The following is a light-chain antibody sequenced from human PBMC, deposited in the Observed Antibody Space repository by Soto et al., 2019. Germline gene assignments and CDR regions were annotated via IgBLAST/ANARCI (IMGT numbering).Light chain of an antibody. CDR3: SSLYSFSTRV. V-gene: IGLV2-14*01. CDR1: SSDVGGYNY. J-gene: IGLJ1*01. CDR2: EVS. Sequence: QSVLTQPASVSGSPGQSIAISCTGTSSDVGGYNYVSWYQQHPGKAPKLMIHEVSNRPSGVSDRFSGSKSGNTASLTISGLQADDETDYYSSSLYSFSTRVFVTGSVLTVL.